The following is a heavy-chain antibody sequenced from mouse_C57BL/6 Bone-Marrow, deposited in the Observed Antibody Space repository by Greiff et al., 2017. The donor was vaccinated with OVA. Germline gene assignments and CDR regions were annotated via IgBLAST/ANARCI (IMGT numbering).Heavy chain of an antibody. CDR2: ISSGGDYI. D-gene: IGHD1-1*01. Sequence: EVKLVESGEGLVKPGGSLKLSCAASGFTFSSYAMSWVRQTPEKRLERVAYISSGGDYIYYADTVKGRFTISRDNARNTLYLQLSSLKSEDTAMYYCTRERKIWYYYCSSYVWFAYWGQGTLVTVSA. CDR1: GFTFSSYA. V-gene: IGHV5-9-1*02. CDR3: TRERKIWYYYCSSYVWFAY. J-gene: IGHJ3*01.